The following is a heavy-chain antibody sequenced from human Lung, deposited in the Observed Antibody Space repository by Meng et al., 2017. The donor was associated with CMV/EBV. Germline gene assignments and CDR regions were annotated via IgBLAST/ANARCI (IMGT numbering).Heavy chain of an antibody. CDR2: INPKSGGA. J-gene: IGHJ4*02. CDR3: VVYGYGDYNYFDV. D-gene: IGHD4-17*01. V-gene: IGHV1-2*06. Sequence: KASGYTFTGYYLHWVRQAPGQGLEWMGRINPKSGGAKYARKFEGRVTLTSDTAISTVYMELSRLRSDDTAMYYCVVYGYGDYNYFDVWSQGTLVTVSS. CDR1: GYTFTGYY.